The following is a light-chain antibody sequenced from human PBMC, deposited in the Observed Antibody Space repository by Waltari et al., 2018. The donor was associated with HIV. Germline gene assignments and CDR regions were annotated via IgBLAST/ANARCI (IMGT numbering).Light chain of an antibody. CDR1: QTITNNY. Sequence: EIVLTQSPGTLSVSPGESATLSCRASQTITNNYLAWFQQKPGQAPRLLIYGESSRAPGVSDRFSGSGSGTDFTLTISRLEPEDFAVYYCQQVGSSPRTFGQGTKVALK. CDR2: GES. J-gene: IGKJ1*01. V-gene: IGKV3-20*01. CDR3: QQVGSSPRT.